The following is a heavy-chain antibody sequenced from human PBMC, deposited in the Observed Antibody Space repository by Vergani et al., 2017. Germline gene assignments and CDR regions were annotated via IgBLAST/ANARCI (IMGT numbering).Heavy chain of an antibody. CDR2: IIPILGIA. CDR3: ARAAGTYYYDSSGYDAFDI. V-gene: IGHV1-69*09. Sequence: QLVQSGPEVKKPGTSVKVSCKASGFTFTSSAMQWVRQARGQRLEWMGRIIPILGIANYAQKFQGRVTITADKSTSTAYMELSSLRSEDTAVYYCARAAGTYYYDSSGYDAFDIWGQGTMVTVSS. D-gene: IGHD3-22*01. CDR1: GFTFTSSA. J-gene: IGHJ3*02.